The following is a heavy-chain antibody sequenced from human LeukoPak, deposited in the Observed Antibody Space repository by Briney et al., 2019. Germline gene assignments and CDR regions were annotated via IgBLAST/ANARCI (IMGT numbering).Heavy chain of an antibody. CDR2: ISAGGGST. V-gene: IGHV3-23*01. Sequence: GGSLRLSCAASGLTFSDYAMTWVRQAPGKGLFWVSGISAGGGSTYYADSVKGRFTISRDNAKNSLYLQMNSLRAEDTAVYYCARSFVSVAGSLNRGDYWGQGTLVTVSS. CDR1: GLTFSDYA. J-gene: IGHJ4*02. CDR3: ARSFVSVAGSLNRGDY. D-gene: IGHD6-19*01.